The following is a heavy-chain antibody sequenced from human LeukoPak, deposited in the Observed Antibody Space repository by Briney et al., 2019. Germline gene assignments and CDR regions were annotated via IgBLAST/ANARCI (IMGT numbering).Heavy chain of an antibody. Sequence: PGESLKISCQGSGYTFTSYWIGWVRQLPGKGLEWMVIIYPGDSDTRYSPSFQGQVTISADKSISTAYLQWSSLKGLDAAMYYCARGRGSSWYFDYWGQGTLVTVSS. CDR3: ARGRGSSWYFDY. CDR2: IYPGDSDT. J-gene: IGHJ4*02. V-gene: IGHV5-51*01. CDR1: GYTFTSYW. D-gene: IGHD6-13*01.